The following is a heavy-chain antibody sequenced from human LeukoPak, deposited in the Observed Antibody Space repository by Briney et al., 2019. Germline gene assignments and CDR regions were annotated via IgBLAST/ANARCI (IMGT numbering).Heavy chain of an antibody. CDR2: IGSSGRTI. Sequence: GGSLRLSCATSGFSFSTYTMNWVRQPPGKGLERISYIGSSGRTIHYAASVEGRFTISRDNAKNSLYLQMNSLRDEDTAVYYCTRNLIGGPAALIDFWGQGTLVSVSS. J-gene: IGHJ4*02. CDR1: GFSFSTYT. V-gene: IGHV3-48*02. D-gene: IGHD2-2*01. CDR3: TRNLIGGPAALIDF.